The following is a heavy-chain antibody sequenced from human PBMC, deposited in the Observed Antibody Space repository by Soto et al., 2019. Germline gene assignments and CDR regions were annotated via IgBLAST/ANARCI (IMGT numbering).Heavy chain of an antibody. CDR2: IYYSGST. Sequence: SETLSLTCTVSGGSISSSSYYWGWIRQPPGKGLEWIGSIYYSGSTYYNPSLKSRVTISVDTSKNQFSLKLSSVTAADTAVYYCARLRYSSSPSNWFDPWGQGTLVTVSS. CDR3: ARLRYSSSPSNWFDP. J-gene: IGHJ5*02. V-gene: IGHV4-39*01. CDR1: GGSISSSSYY. D-gene: IGHD6-6*01.